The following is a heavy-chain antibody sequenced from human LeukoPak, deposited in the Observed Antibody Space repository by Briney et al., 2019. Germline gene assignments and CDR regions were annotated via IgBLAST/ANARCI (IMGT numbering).Heavy chain of an antibody. V-gene: IGHV4-34*01. J-gene: IGHJ4*02. CDR3: ARSGQWLVRVFDY. CDR2: INHSGST. D-gene: IGHD6-19*01. CDR1: GGSFSGYY. Sequence: PSETLSLTCAVYGGSFSGYYWSWIRQPPGKGLEWIGEINHSGSTNYNPSLKSRVTISVDTSKNQFSLKLSSVTAADTAVYYCARSGQWLVRVFDYWGQGTLVTVSS.